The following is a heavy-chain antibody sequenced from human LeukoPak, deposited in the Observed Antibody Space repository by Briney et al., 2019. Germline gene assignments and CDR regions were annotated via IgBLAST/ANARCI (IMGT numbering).Heavy chain of an antibody. V-gene: IGHV4-4*07. CDR1: GGSISSYY. CDR3: ARDKSSSSGYNWFDP. J-gene: IGHJ5*02. D-gene: IGHD6-6*01. CDR2: IYTSGST. Sequence: SETLSLTCTVSGGSISSYYWSWIRQPAGKGLEWIGRIYTSGSTNYNPSLKSRVTMSVDTSKNQFSLKLSSVTAADTAVYYCARDKSSSSGYNWFDPGAREPWSPTPQ.